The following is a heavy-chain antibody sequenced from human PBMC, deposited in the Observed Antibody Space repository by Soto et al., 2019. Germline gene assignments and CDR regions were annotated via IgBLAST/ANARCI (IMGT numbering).Heavy chain of an antibody. J-gene: IGHJ4*02. CDR2: IYYSGST. Sequence: SETLSLTCTVSGGSVSSGSYYWSWIRQPPGEGLEWIGYIYYSGSTNYNPSLKSRVTISVDTSKNQFSLKLSSVTAADTAVYYCARETHTNSIVVVTAILDYWGQGTLVTVPS. CDR3: ARETHTNSIVVVTAILDY. V-gene: IGHV4-61*01. D-gene: IGHD2-21*02. CDR1: GGSVSSGSYY.